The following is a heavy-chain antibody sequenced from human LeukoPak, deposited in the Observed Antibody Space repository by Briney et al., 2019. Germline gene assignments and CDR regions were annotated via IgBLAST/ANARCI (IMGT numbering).Heavy chain of an antibody. D-gene: IGHD3-22*01. Sequence: GGSLRLSCAASGFTFSDHEMLWVRQAPGKGLEWVSVIYSGGSTYYADSVKGRFTISRDNSKNTLYLQMNSLRAEDTAVYYCARDYYDSSGYTDYWGQGTLVTVSS. CDR3: ARDYYDSSGYTDY. CDR1: GFTFSDHE. CDR2: IYSGGST. V-gene: IGHV3-53*01. J-gene: IGHJ4*02.